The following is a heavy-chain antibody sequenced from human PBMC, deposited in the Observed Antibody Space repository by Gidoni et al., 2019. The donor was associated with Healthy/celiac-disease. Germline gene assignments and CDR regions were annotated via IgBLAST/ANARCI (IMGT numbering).Heavy chain of an antibody. CDR2: IYYSGST. V-gene: IGHV4-39*01. J-gene: IGHJ5*02. D-gene: IGHD3-10*01. CDR1: GGSISSSSYY. CDR3: ARQRDRVVRGVIFPWFDP. Sequence: QLQLQESGPGLVKPSETLSLTCTVSGGSISSSSYYWGWIRQPPGKGLEWIGSIYYSGSTYYNPSLKSRVTISVDTSKNQFSLKLSSVTAADTAVYYCARQRDRVVRGVIFPWFDPWGQGTLVTVSS.